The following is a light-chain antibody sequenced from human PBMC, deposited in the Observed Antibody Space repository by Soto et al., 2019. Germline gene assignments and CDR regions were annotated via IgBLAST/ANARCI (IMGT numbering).Light chain of an antibody. CDR1: SGHTNYA. J-gene: IGLJ2*01. CDR3: QTWGTGISL. V-gene: IGLV4-69*01. Sequence: QPVLTQSPSASASLGASVKLTCTLSSGHTNYAIAWHQQQPEKGPRYLMKLNSDGSHTKGDGIPDRFSGSSSGAERYLTISSLQSEDEADYYCQTWGTGISLFGGGTKLTVL. CDR2: LNSDGSH.